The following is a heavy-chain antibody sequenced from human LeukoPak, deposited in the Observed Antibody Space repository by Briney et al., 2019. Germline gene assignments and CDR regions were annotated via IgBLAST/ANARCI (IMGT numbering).Heavy chain of an antibody. CDR1: GFTFNSYA. J-gene: IGHJ4*02. CDR3: AKGYYDYVWGSYYFDY. V-gene: IGHV3-23*01. D-gene: IGHD3-16*01. CDR2: ISGSGGST. Sequence: TGGSLRLSCAASGFTFNSYAMSWVRQAPGKGLEWASTISGSGGSTYYADSVKGRFTISRDNSKNTLYLQMNSLRAEDTAVYYCAKGYYDYVWGSYYFDYWGQGTLVTVSS.